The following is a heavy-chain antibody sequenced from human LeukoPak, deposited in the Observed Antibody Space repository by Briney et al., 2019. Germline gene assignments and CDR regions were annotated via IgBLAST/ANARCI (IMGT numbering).Heavy chain of an antibody. V-gene: IGHV3-21*01. CDR2: ISSSSSYI. J-gene: IGHJ6*03. D-gene: IGHD5-18*01. CDR1: GFTFSSYW. Sequence: GGSLRLSCAASGFTFSSYWMHWVRQAPGKGLEWVSSISSSSSYIYYADSVKGRFSISRDNAKNSLYLQMNSLRAEDTAVYYCARYGLDTAMETYYYYMDVWGKGTTVTVSS. CDR3: ARYGLDTAMETYYYYMDV.